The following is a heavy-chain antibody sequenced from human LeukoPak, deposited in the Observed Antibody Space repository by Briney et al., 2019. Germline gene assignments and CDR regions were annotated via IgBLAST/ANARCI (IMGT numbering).Heavy chain of an antibody. V-gene: IGHV3-23*01. D-gene: IGHD6-6*01. Sequence: GGSLRLSCAASGFPFTTYAMNWVRQAPGKELEWVSVISSTGYTTYYADSVKDRFTVSRDNSQNTLYLQMNSLRAEDTAVYYYAKMRDSSARAFDYWGQGTLVTVSS. CDR3: AKMRDSSARAFDY. CDR1: GFPFTTYA. J-gene: IGHJ4*02. CDR2: ISSTGYTT.